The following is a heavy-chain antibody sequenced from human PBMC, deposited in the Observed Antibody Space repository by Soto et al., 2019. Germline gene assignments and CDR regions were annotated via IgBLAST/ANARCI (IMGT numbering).Heavy chain of an antibody. CDR3: ARHSVTVTTGQGPLREYYYYMDV. Sequence: GESLKISCKGSGYSFSSYWIGWVRQMPGKGLEWMGIIYPGDSDTRYSPSFQGQVTISADKSISTAYLQWSSLKASDTAMYYCARHSVTVTTGQGPLREYYYYMDVWGKGTTVTVSS. V-gene: IGHV5-51*01. J-gene: IGHJ6*03. CDR2: IYPGDSDT. CDR1: GYSFSSYW. D-gene: IGHD4-4*01.